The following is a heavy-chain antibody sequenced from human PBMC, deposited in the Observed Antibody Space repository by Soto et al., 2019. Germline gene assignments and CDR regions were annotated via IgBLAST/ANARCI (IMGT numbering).Heavy chain of an antibody. D-gene: IGHD2-2*01. CDR2: ISGSGGST. CDR1: GFTFSSYA. Sequence: GGSLRLSCAASGFTFSSYAMSWVRQAPGKGLEWVSAISGSGGSTYYADSVKGRFTISVDTSKNQFSLKLSSVTAADTAVYYCANKVEDIVVVPAGYFDYWGQGTLVTISS. CDR3: ANKVEDIVVVPAGYFDY. V-gene: IGHV3-23*01. J-gene: IGHJ4*02.